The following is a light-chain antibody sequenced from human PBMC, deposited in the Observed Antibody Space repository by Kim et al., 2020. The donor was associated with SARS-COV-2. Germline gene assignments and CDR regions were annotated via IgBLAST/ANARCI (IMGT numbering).Light chain of an antibody. CDR2: YDS. J-gene: IGLJ3*02. Sequence: APVQTARISGGENNIGSKSVRWYQQKSGQAPVLVIYYDSYRPSGIPERFSGSNSGNTATLTISRVEAGDEADYYCQVWDSSSDHRVFGGGTQLTVL. CDR1: NIGSKS. V-gene: IGLV3-21*04. CDR3: QVWDSSSDHRV.